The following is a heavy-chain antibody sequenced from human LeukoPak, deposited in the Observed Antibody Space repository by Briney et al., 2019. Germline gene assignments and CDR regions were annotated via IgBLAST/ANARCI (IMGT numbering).Heavy chain of an antibody. V-gene: IGHV3-64D*06. D-gene: IGHD3-22*01. CDR1: GFTFSSYA. J-gene: IGHJ4*02. Sequence: PGGSLRLSCSASGFTFSSYAMHWVRQAPGKGLEYVSAISSNGGSTYYADSVKGRFTISRDNSKNTLYLQMSSLRAEDTAVYYCARDALKYYYDSSGYYFSYWGQGTLVTVSS. CDR2: ISSNGGST. CDR3: ARDALKYYYDSSGYYFSY.